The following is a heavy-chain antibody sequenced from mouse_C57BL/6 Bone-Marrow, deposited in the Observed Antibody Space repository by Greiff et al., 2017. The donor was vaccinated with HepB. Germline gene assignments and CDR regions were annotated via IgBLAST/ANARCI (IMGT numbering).Heavy chain of an antibody. J-gene: IGHJ1*03. Sequence: VKLMESGPELVKPGASVKLSCKASGYTFTSYDINWVKQRPGQGLEWIGWIYPRDGSTKYNEKFKGKATLTVDTSSSTAYMELHSLTSEDSAVYFCARSGYYGSSYGRYFDVWGTGTTVTVSS. CDR2: IYPRDGST. CDR3: ARSGYYGSSYGRYFDV. D-gene: IGHD1-1*01. CDR1: GYTFTSYD. V-gene: IGHV1-85*01.